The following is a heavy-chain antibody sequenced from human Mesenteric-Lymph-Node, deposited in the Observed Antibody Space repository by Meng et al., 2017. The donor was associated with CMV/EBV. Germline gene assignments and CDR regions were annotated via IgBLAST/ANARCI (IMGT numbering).Heavy chain of an antibody. Sequence: GYISSSNCWRWVRQPPGQVLEWIGDIYHSASTNYTPSLKSRVTISVDKSKNQFSLKLSSVTAADTAVYYCARDLDGSAAIRASWFYWGQGTLVTVSS. CDR2: IYHSAST. CDR3: ARDLDGSAAIRASWFY. J-gene: IGHJ4*02. CDR1: GYISSSNC. D-gene: IGHD2-2*01. V-gene: IGHV4-4*02.